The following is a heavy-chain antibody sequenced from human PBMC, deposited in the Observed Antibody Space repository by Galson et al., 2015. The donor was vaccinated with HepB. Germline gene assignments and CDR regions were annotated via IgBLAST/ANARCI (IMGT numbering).Heavy chain of an antibody. CDR3: ARSGGSITVVPGGFNYYHFYYMDV. CDR2: IIPMFGTP. D-gene: IGHD2-2*01. J-gene: IGHJ6*03. Sequence: SVKVSCKASGGTFSRYAISWVRQAPGQGLEWMGGIIPMFGTPKYGQKFQGRVTITADESTSTAYMELSSLRSEDTAVYYCARSGGSITVVPGGFNYYHFYYMDVWGKGTTVTVSS. CDR1: GGTFSRYA. V-gene: IGHV1-69*13.